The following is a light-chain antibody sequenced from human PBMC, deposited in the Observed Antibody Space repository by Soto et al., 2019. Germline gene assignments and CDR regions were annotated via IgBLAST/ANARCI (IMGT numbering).Light chain of an antibody. J-gene: IGKJ4*01. Sequence: DILMTQSPSTLSASVGARVTITCRASQSISIWLSWYQQKPGRAPKLLIYKASSLKSGVPSRFSGSGSGTEFALTISSLHPDDFATYYCQHYNGYFGGGTKVEIK. V-gene: IGKV1-5*03. CDR2: KAS. CDR1: QSISIW. CDR3: QHYNGY.